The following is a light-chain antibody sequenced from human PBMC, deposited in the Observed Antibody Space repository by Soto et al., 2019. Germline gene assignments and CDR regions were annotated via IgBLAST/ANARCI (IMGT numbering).Light chain of an antibody. J-gene: IGKJ3*01. CDR1: QSVSSY. Sequence: EIVLTQSPATLSLSPGERATLSCRASQSVSSYLAWYQQEPGQAPRPLIYDASNRATGIPARFSGSGSGTDFTLTIGSLEPEDFAVYYCQQRSNWSLFTFGPGTKVDIK. CDR3: QQRSNWSLFT. CDR2: DAS. V-gene: IGKV3-11*01.